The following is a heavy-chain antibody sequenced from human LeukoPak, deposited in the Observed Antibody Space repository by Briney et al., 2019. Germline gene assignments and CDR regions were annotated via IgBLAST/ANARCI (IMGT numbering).Heavy chain of an antibody. D-gene: IGHD5-12*01. J-gene: IGHJ4*02. CDR3: AVKGGYNDWDAPFDF. Sequence: GGSLRLSCAASGFTFRSYWMHWVRQIPGKGLVWVSRINGDGTSTSYADSVKGRFTISRDYGKTELYLQMNSLGAEDTAVYYCAVKGGYNDWDAPFDFWGQGTLVTVSS. V-gene: IGHV3-74*01. CDR2: INGDGTST. CDR1: GFTFRSYW.